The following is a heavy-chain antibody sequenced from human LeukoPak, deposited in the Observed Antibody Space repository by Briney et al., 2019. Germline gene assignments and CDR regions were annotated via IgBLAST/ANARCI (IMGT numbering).Heavy chain of an antibody. V-gene: IGHV3-23*05. CDR2: ILTSGTT. Sequence: PGGSLRLSCVASGFSLSGYAMSWVRQAPGKGPEWVSGILTSGTTYYSDSVKGRFTISRDSSKNTLYLQMTSLRSEDTAMYSCAKDLTYGDGRWEFVPWGQGTLVTVSS. CDR1: GFSLSGYA. D-gene: IGHD4-17*01. CDR3: AKDLTYGDGRWEFVP. J-gene: IGHJ5*02.